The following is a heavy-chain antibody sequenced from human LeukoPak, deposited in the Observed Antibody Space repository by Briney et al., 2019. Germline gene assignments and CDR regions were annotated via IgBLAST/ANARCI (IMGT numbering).Heavy chain of an antibody. CDR3: AKGSSRGGFDI. V-gene: IGHV3-30*18. CDR2: ISYDGSNK. J-gene: IGHJ3*02. Sequence: PGRSLRLSCAASGFTFSSYGMHWVRQAPGKGLEWVAVISYDGSNKYYADSVKGRFTISRDNSKSTLYLQMNSLRAEDTAVYYCAKGSSRGGFDIWGQGTMVTVSS. CDR1: GFTFSSYG. D-gene: IGHD6-13*01.